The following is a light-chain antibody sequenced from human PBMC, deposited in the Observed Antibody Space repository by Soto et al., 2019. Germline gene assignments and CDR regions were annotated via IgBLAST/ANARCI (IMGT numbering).Light chain of an antibody. Sequence: DIQMTQSPSTLSASVGDRVTITCRASQSIGSWLAWYPQKPGKAPKLLLYKASSLESGVPSRFGGSGSGTEFILTISSLQPDDFATYYCQQYNTYSSFGQGTKVEIK. CDR2: KAS. CDR1: QSIGSW. CDR3: QQYNTYSS. V-gene: IGKV1-5*03. J-gene: IGKJ1*01.